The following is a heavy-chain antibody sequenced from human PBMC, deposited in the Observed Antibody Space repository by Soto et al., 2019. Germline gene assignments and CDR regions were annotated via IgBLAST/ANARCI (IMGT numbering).Heavy chain of an antibody. Sequence: VQRVQSGAEVKKPGSSVKVSCKASGGTFSSYAISWVRQAPGQGLEWMGGIIPIFGTANYAQKFQGRVTVSADESTSTAYMELSSLRSDDTAVYSCVSDRRYCSSTSCNWFDPWGQGTLVTVSS. J-gene: IGHJ5*02. CDR3: VSDRRYCSSTSCNWFDP. V-gene: IGHV1-69*01. CDR1: GGTFSSYA. D-gene: IGHD2-2*01. CDR2: IIPIFGTA.